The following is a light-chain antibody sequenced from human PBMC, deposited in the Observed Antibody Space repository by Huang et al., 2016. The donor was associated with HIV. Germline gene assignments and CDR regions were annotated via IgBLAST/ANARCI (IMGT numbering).Light chain of an antibody. V-gene: IGKV3-11*01. CDR1: QNINTH. CDR2: DAS. J-gene: IGKJ4*01. Sequence: ETVLTQSPATLSFFPGQRVSLSCRASQNINTHLAWYQQRPGQPPRLLIYDASSRVPGVAARFSGSGSGTDFTLTISSLESEDFATYYCQQRVNGLTFGGGTKV. CDR3: QQRVNGLT.